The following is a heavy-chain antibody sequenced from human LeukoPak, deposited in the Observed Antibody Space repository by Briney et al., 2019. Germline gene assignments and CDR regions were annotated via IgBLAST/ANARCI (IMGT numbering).Heavy chain of an antibody. J-gene: IGHJ4*02. CDR2: INHSGSN. Sequence: ASETLSLTCAVYGGSFSGYYWSWIRQPPGKGLEWIGEINHSGSNNYNPSLKSRVTISVDTSKNQFSLKLSSVTAADTAVYYCAILSRTTQLDYWGQGTLVTVSS. CDR3: AILSRTTQLDY. V-gene: IGHV4-34*01. CDR1: GGSFSGYY. D-gene: IGHD4-11*01.